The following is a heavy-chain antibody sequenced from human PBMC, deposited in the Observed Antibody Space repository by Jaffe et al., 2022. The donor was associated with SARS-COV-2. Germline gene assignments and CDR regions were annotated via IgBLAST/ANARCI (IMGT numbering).Heavy chain of an antibody. CDR2: TYYRSQWYF. CDR1: GDSVSRNTAA. J-gene: IGHJ6*02. Sequence: QVELQQSGPGLVKPSQTLSLTCTISGDSVSRNTAAWSWVRHSPSRGLEWLGRTYYRSQWYFDYAFSVKSRLTITPDTFKNQFSLQLQSVTPEDTAVYYCARIPWFASSYAMDVWGQGTTVTVSS. CDR3: ARIPWFASSYAMDV. V-gene: IGHV6-1*01. D-gene: IGHD3-10*01.